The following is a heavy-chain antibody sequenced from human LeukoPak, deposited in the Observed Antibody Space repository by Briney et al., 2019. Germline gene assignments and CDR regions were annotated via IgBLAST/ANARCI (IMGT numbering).Heavy chain of an antibody. V-gene: IGHV3-48*01. Sequence: PGGSLRLSCAASGFTFSGYSMNWVRQAPGKGLEWVSYISSSSSTIYYADSVKGRFTISRDNAKNSLYLQMNSLRAEDTAVYYCAREGYCSSTSCYLGYYYYYYMDVWGKGTTVTVSS. D-gene: IGHD2-2*01. CDR3: AREGYCSSTSCYLGYYYYYYMDV. J-gene: IGHJ6*03. CDR1: GFTFSGYS. CDR2: ISSSSSTI.